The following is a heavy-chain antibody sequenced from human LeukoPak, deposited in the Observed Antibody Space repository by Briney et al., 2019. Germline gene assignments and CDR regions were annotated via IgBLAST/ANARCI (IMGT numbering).Heavy chain of an antibody. CDR2: INPSSGGT. CDR1: GYTSTGYY. J-gene: IGHJ4*02. V-gene: IGHV1-2*02. CDR3: ATDLGASTWVY. Sequence: ASVKVSCKASGYTSTGYYMHWVRQAPGQGLEWMGWINPSSGGTNYAPKFQGRVTMTEDTSTDTAYMELSSLRSEDTAVYYCATDLGASTWVYWGQGTLVTVSS. D-gene: IGHD3-16*01.